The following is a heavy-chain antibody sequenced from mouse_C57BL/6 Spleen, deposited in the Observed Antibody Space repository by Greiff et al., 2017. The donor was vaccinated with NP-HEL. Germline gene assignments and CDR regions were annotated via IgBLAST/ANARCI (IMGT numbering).Heavy chain of an antibody. CDR2: IWTGGGK. Sequence: VQLQQSGPGLVAPSQSLSFTCTVSGFSLTSYAISWVRQPPGKGLEWLGVIWTGGGKNYNSALLSRLSISKDNSKSQVFLNMNSLQTDDTARYYCVRLYYYGSSSPLNFDVWGTGTTVTVSS. CDR1: GFSLTSYA. CDR3: VRLYYYGSSSPLNFDV. J-gene: IGHJ1*03. D-gene: IGHD1-1*01. V-gene: IGHV2-9-1*01.